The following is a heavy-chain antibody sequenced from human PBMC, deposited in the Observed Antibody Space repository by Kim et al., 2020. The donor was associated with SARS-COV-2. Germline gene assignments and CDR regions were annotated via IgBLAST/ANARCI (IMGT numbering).Heavy chain of an antibody. CDR3: ARVERYDILTGYPVHYYYGMDV. V-gene: IGHV4-59*01. Sequence: SETLSLTCTVSAGSISSYYWSWIRQPPGKGLEWIGYIYYSGSTNYNPSLKSRVTISVDTSKNQFSLKLNSVPAADTAVYYCARVERYDILTGYPVHYYYGMDVWGQGTTVTVSS. CDR1: AGSISSYY. CDR2: IYYSGST. J-gene: IGHJ6*02. D-gene: IGHD3-9*01.